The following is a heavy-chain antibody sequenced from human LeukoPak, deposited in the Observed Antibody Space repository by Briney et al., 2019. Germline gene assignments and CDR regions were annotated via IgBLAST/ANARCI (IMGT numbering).Heavy chain of an antibody. J-gene: IGHJ4*02. D-gene: IGHD6-19*01. Sequence: GGSLRLSCAASGFTFSGYIMNWVRQAPGKWLEWVSFIGSTGNPIYYADSVKGRFTVSRDNAKNSLYLQMNSLRAEDTAVYYCARDQWLDYWGRGTLVTVSS. CDR2: IGSTGNPI. V-gene: IGHV3-48*01. CDR3: ARDQWLDY. CDR1: GFTFSGYI.